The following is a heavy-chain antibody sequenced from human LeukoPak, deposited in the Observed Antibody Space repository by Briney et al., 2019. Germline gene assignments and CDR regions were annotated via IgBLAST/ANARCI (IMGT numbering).Heavy chain of an antibody. CDR3: AGRLGAVAGFYYYGMDV. D-gene: IGHD6-19*01. CDR2: IYYSGST. CDR1: GGSISSDY. V-gene: IGHV4-59*01. J-gene: IGHJ6*04. Sequence: SETLSLTCTVSGGSISSDYWSWIRQPPGKGLEWVGYIYYSGSTNYNPSLKSRVTISVDTSKNQFSLKLSSVTAADTAVYCCAGRLGAVAGFYYYGMDVWGKGTTVTVSS.